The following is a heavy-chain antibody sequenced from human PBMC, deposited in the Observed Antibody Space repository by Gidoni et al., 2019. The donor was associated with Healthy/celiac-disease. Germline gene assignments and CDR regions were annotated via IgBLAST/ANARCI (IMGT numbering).Heavy chain of an antibody. CDR2: INPSGGST. Sequence: VKASCKASGYTFTSYYMHWVRQAPGQGLEWMGIINPSGGSTSYAQKFQGRVTMTRDTSKSTVYMELSSLRSEDTAVYYCAREFSGLVFITTARGAFDICGQGTIVTVSS. J-gene: IGHJ3*02. D-gene: IGHD3-22*01. V-gene: IGHV1-46*01. CDR1: GYTFTSYY. CDR3: AREFSGLVFITTARGAFDI.